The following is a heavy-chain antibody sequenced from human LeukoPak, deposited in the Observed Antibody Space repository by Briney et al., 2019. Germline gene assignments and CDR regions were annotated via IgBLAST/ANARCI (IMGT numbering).Heavy chain of an antibody. CDR1: GDSVSSDSAA. CDR3: ARRLTQYDCFDP. J-gene: IGHJ5*02. V-gene: IGHV6-1*01. Sequence: SQTLSLTCAISGDSVSSDSAAWNWIRQSPSRGLEWLGRTYYRSTWYNDYAVSVRGRITVNPDTSKNQFSLHLNSVTPEDTAVYYCARRLTQYDCFDPWGQGILVTVSS. CDR2: TYYRSTWYN. D-gene: IGHD2-2*01.